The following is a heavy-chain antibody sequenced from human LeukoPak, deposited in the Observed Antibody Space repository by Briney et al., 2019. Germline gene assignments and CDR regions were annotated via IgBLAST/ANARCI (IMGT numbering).Heavy chain of an antibody. CDR1: GYTFTGYY. Sequence: GASVKVSCKASGYTFTGYYMHWVRQAPGQRLEWMGWINPNSGGTNYAQKFQGRVTMTRDTSISTAYMELSRLRSDDTAVYYCARSGPRDGYNRAIGYWGQGTLVTVSS. CDR3: ARSGPRDGYNRAIGY. J-gene: IGHJ4*02. CDR2: INPNSGGT. V-gene: IGHV1-2*02. D-gene: IGHD5-24*01.